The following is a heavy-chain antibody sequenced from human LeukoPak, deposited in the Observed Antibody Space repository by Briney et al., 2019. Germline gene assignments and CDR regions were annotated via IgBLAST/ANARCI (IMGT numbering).Heavy chain of an antibody. Sequence: ASVKVSCTASGYTFTGYYLHWVRQAPRQGLECLGRINANSVVTDYAQKCHGRVTMPRDTSSTTAYTERSRLRSDDTAGQYFARVMVREVTNYYYIDAWGNGTTVTASS. CDR1: GYTFTGYY. V-gene: IGHV1-2*02. CDR2: INANSVVT. CDR3: ARVMVREVTNYYYIDA. J-gene: IGHJ6*03. D-gene: IGHD3-10*01.